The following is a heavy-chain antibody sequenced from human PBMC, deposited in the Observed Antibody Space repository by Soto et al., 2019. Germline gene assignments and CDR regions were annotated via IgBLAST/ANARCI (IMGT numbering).Heavy chain of an antibody. CDR1: GGCVSSGGYS. J-gene: IGHJ4*02. CDR3: TRGVLA. V-gene: IGHV4-30-2*01. CDR2: ISPSGST. Sequence: TLSPSCSVSGGCVSSGGYSWSWIRQPPGKGLEWIGFISPSGSTDYNPSLKSRVTISVDRSKNQISLELSSVTDADTAVYYCTRGVLAWGPGTLVTVSS. D-gene: IGHD2-8*01.